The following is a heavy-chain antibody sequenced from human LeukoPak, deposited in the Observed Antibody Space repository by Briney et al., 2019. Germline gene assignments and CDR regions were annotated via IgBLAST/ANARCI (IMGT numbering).Heavy chain of an antibody. CDR2: IYTSGST. CDR1: GGSISSGSYY. Sequence: SETLSLTCTASGGSISSGSYYWSWIRQPAGKGLEWIGRIYTSGSTNYNPSLKSRVTISVDTSKNQFSLKLSSVTAADTAVYYCARVTAAGGPLFDYWGQGTLVTVSS. J-gene: IGHJ4*02. CDR3: ARVTAAGGPLFDY. V-gene: IGHV4-61*02. D-gene: IGHD6-13*01.